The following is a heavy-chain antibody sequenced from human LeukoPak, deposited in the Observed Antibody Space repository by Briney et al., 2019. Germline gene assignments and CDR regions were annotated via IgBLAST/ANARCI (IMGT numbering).Heavy chain of an antibody. V-gene: IGHV3-21*01. CDR3: ARGGTYQSLVGY. CDR1: GFTFSSYS. Sequence: PGGSLWCTRAASGFTFSSYSMNWVRQAPGKGLEWVSSISSSSSYIYYADSVKGRFTISRDNAKISLYLQMNSLRAEDTAVYYCARGGTYQSLVGYWGQGTLVTVSS. J-gene: IGHJ4*02. CDR2: ISSSSSYI. D-gene: IGHD2-2*01.